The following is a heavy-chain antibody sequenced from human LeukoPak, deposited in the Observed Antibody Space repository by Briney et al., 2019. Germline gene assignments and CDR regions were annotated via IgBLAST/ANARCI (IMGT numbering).Heavy chain of an antibody. CDR3: ARDYTAMALGYFDY. CDR1: GYTFTSYD. CDR2: MNPNSGNT. V-gene: IGHV1-8*01. J-gene: IGHJ4*02. D-gene: IGHD5-18*01. Sequence: ASVKVSCKASGYTFTSYDINWVRQATGQGLEWMGWMNPNSGNTGYAQKFQGRVTMTRNTSISTAYMELSSLRSEDTAVYYCARDYTAMALGYFDYWGQGTLVTVSS.